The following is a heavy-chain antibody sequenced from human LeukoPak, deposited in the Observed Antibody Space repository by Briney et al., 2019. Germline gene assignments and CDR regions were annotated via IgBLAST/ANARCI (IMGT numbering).Heavy chain of an antibody. CDR1: GFTFSSDA. J-gene: IGHJ4*02. D-gene: IGHD1-14*01. V-gene: IGHV3-23*01. CDR2: ISGRGDWT. Sequence: QAGGSLRLSCAASGFTFSSDAMSWVRQAPGKGLEWVSGISGRGDWTYYADSVKGRFAISRDNSRNTLYLQMNSLRAEDTAVYYCARDSPEGFDYWGQGTLVTVSS. CDR3: ARDSPEGFDY.